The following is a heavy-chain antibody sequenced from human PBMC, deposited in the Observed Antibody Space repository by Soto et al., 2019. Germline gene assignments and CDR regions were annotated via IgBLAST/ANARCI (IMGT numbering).Heavy chain of an antibody. V-gene: IGHV3-33*01. J-gene: IGHJ6*02. D-gene: IGHD4-17*01. Sequence: QVQLVESGGGVVQPGRSLRLSCAASGFTFSSYGMHWVRQAPGKGLEWVAVIWYDGSNKYYADSVKGRFTISRDNSKNTLYLQMNRLRAEDTAVYYCARDRAVTKNSKNPYYYYCYGMDVWGQGTTVTVSS. CDR3: ARDRAVTKNSKNPYYYYCYGMDV. CDR1: GFTFSSYG. CDR2: IWYDGSNK.